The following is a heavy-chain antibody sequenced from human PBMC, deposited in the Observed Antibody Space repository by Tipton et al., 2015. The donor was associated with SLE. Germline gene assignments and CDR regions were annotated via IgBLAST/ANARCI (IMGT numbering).Heavy chain of an antibody. CDR3: ARGGERVTTVTSYNWFDP. Sequence: QLVQSGPEVKKPGASVKVSCKASGYTFTSYDINWVRQAPGQGLEWMGWISAYNGNTNYAQKLQGRVTMTTDTSTSTAYMELRSLRSDDTAVYYCARGGERVTTVTSYNWFDPWGQGTLVTVSS. D-gene: IGHD4-17*01. V-gene: IGHV1-18*01. CDR2: ISAYNGNT. CDR1: GYTFTSYD. J-gene: IGHJ5*02.